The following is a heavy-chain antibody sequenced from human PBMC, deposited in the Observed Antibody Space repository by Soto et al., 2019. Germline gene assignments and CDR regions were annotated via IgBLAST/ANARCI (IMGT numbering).Heavy chain of an antibody. CDR3: ARANSGEWDLHRHYSYYGMDV. Sequence: QVQLVQSGAEVKKPGSSVKVSCKASGGTFSSYAISWVRQAPGQGLEWMGGIIPIFGTANYAQKFQGRGTITADESTSTAYMELGSLRSEDTAVYYCARANSGEWDLHRHYSYYGMDVWGQGTTVTVSS. CDR2: IIPIFGTA. CDR1: GGTFSSYA. J-gene: IGHJ6*02. V-gene: IGHV1-69*01. D-gene: IGHD1-26*01.